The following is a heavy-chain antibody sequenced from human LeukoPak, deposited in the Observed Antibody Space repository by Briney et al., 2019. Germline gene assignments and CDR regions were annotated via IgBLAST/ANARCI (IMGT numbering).Heavy chain of an antibody. Sequence: GGSLRLSCAVSGFTLSTNYMNWVRQAPGKGLEWVSVIYSGGTTYYADSVKGRFTVSRDLSSNTVLLQMNSLRVEVTAMYYCARDPLQGGQGTLVTVSS. J-gene: IGHJ4*02. V-gene: IGHV3-53*01. CDR3: ARDPLQ. CDR2: IYSGGTT. CDR1: GFTLSTNY.